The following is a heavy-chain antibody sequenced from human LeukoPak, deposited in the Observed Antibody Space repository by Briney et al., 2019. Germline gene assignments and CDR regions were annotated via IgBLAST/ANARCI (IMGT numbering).Heavy chain of an antibody. J-gene: IGHJ4*02. CDR2: ISSSSSYI. CDR3: AKGGSSSSGLGFCDY. Sequence: GGSLRLSCATSGFIFSNYAMSWVRQAPGRGLEWVSSISSSSSYIYYADSVKGRFTISRDNSKNTLYLQMNSLRAEDTAVYYCAKGGSSSSGLGFCDYWGQGTLVTVSS. V-gene: IGHV3-21*04. D-gene: IGHD6-6*01. CDR1: GFIFSNYA.